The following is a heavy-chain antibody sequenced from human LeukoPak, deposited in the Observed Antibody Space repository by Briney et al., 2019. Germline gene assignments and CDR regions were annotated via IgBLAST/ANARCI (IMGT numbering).Heavy chain of an antibody. CDR3: ARAKRSGTYVIDF. J-gene: IGHJ4*02. CDR1: GFTFSDHD. CDR2: ISGSSSYI. Sequence: PGGSLRLSCAASGFTFSDHDMNWVRQAPGKGLECVSSISGSSSYIYYADSVKGRFTISRDNAKNSLDLQINSLRVDDTAVYYCARAKRSGTYVIDFWGQGTRVTVSP. D-gene: IGHD1-26*01. V-gene: IGHV3-21*01.